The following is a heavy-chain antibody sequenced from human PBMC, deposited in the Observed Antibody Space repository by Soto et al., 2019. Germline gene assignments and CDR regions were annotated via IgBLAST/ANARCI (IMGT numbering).Heavy chain of an antibody. CDR3: ARLGGYYQSLDT. CDR2: VYYTGTT. J-gene: IGHJ5*02. Sequence: SETLSLTCTVSGGSFDSYYWTWIRQPPGKGLEWIGYVYYTGTTTYSPSLKSRVTISVDTSMNQISLKLSSVTAADTAFYYCARLGGYYQSLDTWGQGTLVTVSS. CDR1: GGSFDSYY. V-gene: IGHV4-59*08. D-gene: IGHD3-22*01.